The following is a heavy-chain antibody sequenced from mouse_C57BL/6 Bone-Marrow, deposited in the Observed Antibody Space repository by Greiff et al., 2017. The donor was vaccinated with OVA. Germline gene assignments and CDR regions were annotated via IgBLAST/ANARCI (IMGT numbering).Heavy chain of an antibody. D-gene: IGHD3-2*02. CDR2: IDPSDSYT. CDR1: GYTFTSYW. J-gene: IGHJ4*01. Sequence: QVQLQQPGAELVKPRASVKLSCKASGYTFTSYWMQWVKQRPGQGLEWIGEIDPSDSYTNYNQKFKGKATLTVDTSSSTAYMQLSSLTSEDSAVYYCARGTAQSTVCAMDYWGQGTSVTVSS. CDR3: ARGTAQSTVCAMDY. V-gene: IGHV1-50*01.